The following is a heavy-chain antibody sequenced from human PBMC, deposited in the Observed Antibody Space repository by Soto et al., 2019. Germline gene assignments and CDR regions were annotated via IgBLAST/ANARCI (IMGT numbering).Heavy chain of an antibody. J-gene: IGHJ4*02. CDR2: IYYSGST. D-gene: IGHD5-12*01. V-gene: IGHV4-31*03. CDR3: ARIIGYSGLFDC. CDR1: GGSISSGDYY. Sequence: QVQLQESGPGLVKPSQTLSLTCTVSGGSISSGDYYWSWIRQHPGQSLEWIAYIYYSGSTYYNPSLKSRITISVDTSKNQFSLKLSSVTAADTAVYYCARIIGYSGLFDCWGQGTLVTVSS.